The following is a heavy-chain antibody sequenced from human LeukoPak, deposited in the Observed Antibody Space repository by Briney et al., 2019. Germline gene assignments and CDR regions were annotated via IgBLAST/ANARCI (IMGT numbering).Heavy chain of an antibody. V-gene: IGHV3-30*18. Sequence: GGSLRLSCAASGFTFSSCGMHWVRQAPGKGLEWVAVISYDGSTQYYGDSVKGRFTISRDNSKNTLFLQMSGPRTEDTALYYCTKDRAVGARDEYFRPLGQGTLVTVSS. CDR3: TKDRAVGARDEYFRP. J-gene: IGHJ1*01. D-gene: IGHD1-26*01. CDR1: GFTFSSCG. CDR2: ISYDGSTQ.